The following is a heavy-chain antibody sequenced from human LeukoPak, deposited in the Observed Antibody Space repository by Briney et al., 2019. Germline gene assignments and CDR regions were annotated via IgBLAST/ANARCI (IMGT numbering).Heavy chain of an antibody. Sequence: PGGSLRLSCAASGFTFSSYGMHWVRRAPGKGLEWVAVISYDGSNKYYADSVKGRFTISRDNSKNTLYLQMNSLRAEDTAVYYCAKGPTSVAGDYWGQGTLVTVSS. CDR1: GFTFSSYG. D-gene: IGHD6-19*01. V-gene: IGHV3-30*18. J-gene: IGHJ4*02. CDR3: AKGPTSVAGDY. CDR2: ISYDGSNK.